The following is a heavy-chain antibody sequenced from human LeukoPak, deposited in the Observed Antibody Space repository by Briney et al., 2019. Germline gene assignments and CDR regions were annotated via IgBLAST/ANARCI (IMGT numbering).Heavy chain of an antibody. V-gene: IGHV3-23*01. CDR1: GFTFNHYA. J-gene: IGHJ6*02. CDR3: ARPDSSGSSYYGLDV. CDR2: INELGHT. Sequence: GGSLRLSCAASGFTFNHYAMSWVRQAPGKGLEWVSGINELGHTFYADSVKGRFTISRDNSKNTVYLEMNSLRAEDTAVYYCARPDSSGSSYYGLDVWGQGTTVTVSS. D-gene: IGHD6-25*01.